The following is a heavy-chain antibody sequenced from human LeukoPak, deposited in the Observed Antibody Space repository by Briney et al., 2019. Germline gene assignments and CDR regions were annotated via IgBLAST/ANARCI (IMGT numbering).Heavy chain of an antibody. CDR1: GGSISSYN. V-gene: IGHV4-59*01. J-gene: IGHJ6*03. Sequence: SETLSLTCTVSGGSISSYNWSWIRQPPGKGLEWIGYIYYSGSTNYNPSLKSRVTISVDTSKNQFSLKLSSVTAADTAVYYCARGHYYGSGSYYYYYYYYMDVWGKGTTVTISS. CDR3: ARGHYYGSGSYYYYYYYYMDV. CDR2: IYYSGST. D-gene: IGHD3-10*01.